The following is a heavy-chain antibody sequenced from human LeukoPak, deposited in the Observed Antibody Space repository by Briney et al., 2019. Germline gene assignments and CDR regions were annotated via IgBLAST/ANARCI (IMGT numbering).Heavy chain of an antibody. CDR2: IYYSGST. V-gene: IGHV4-39*07. CDR1: GGSISSSSYY. D-gene: IGHD3-16*02. Sequence: PSETLSLTCTVSGGSISSSSYYWGWIRQPPGKGLEWIGSIYYSGSTYYNPSLKSRVTISVDTSKNQFSLKLSSVTAADTAVYYCASRAITFGGVIVDWGQGTLVTVSS. CDR3: ASRAITFGGVIVD. J-gene: IGHJ4*02.